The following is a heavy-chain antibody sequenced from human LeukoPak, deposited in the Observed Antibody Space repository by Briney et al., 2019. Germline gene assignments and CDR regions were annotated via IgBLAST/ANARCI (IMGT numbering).Heavy chain of an antibody. D-gene: IGHD2-2*01. J-gene: IGHJ6*03. CDR2: IIPIFGTA. Sequence: ASVKVSCKASGGTFSSYAISWVRQAPGQGLEWMGGIIPIFGTANYAQKFQGTVTITADESTSTAYMELSSLRSEDTAVYYCARDIVVVPAASYYYYMDVWGKGTTVTVSS. CDR1: GGTFSSYA. CDR3: ARDIVVVPAASYYYYMDV. V-gene: IGHV1-69*13.